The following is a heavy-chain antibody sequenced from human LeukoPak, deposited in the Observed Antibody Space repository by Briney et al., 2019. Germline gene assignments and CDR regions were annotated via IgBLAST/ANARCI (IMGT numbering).Heavy chain of an antibody. D-gene: IGHD4/OR15-4a*01. CDR3: ARDGGYGSKAVFDY. CDR1: GYTFTSYG. CDR2: INAGNGNT. J-gene: IGHJ4*02. V-gene: IGHV1-3*03. Sequence: ASVKVSCKASGYTFTSYGISWVRQAPGQRLEWMGWINAGNGNTKYSQEFQGRVTITRDTSASTAYMELSSLRSEDMAVYYCARDGGYGSKAVFDYWGQGTLVTVSS.